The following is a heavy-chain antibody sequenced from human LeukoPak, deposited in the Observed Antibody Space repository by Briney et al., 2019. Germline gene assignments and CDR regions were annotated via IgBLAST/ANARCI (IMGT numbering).Heavy chain of an antibody. D-gene: IGHD5-18*01. J-gene: IGHJ4*02. CDR3: AKTKGYSYGYYFDY. CDR1: GFTFSSYA. CDR2: TSYDGFNK. V-gene: IGHV3-30*18. Sequence: PGRSLRLSCAASGFTFSSYAMHWVRQSLGKGLEWVAVTSYDGFNKYYADSVKGRFTISRDNSKNTLYLQMNSLRAEDTAVYYCAKTKGYSYGYYFDYWGQGTLVTVSS.